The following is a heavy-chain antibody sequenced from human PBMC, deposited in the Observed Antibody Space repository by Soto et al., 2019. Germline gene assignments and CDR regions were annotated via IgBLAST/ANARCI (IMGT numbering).Heavy chain of an antibody. D-gene: IGHD6-13*01. CDR1: GYTFTSYG. V-gene: IGHV1-18*01. CDR3: ARVNDDKYSSSWSPVNYGMDV. CDR2: ISAYNGNT. J-gene: IGHJ6*02. Sequence: GAAVKVSCKASGYTFTSYGVSWVRQAPGQGXEWMGWISAYNGNTNYAQKLQGRVTMTTDTSASTAYMELRSLRSDDTAVYYCARVNDDKYSSSWSPVNYGMDVWGQGTTVTVSS.